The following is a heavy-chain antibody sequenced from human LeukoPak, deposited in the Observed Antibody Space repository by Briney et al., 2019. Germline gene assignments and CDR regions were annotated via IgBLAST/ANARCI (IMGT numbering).Heavy chain of an antibody. CDR1: GGSFTSYY. CDR2: VYNSGTT. D-gene: IGHD3-10*01. CDR3: AREVRGVAWNFNYHLDV. Sequence: PSETLSLTCTVSGGSFTSYYWSWIRQPPGRRLEWIGNVYNSGTTNYNPSLKSRVTMSLDTSKNQFSLRLTSVTAADTAVYYCAREVRGVAWNFNYHLDVWGKGTTVTVSS. J-gene: IGHJ6*03. V-gene: IGHV4-59*12.